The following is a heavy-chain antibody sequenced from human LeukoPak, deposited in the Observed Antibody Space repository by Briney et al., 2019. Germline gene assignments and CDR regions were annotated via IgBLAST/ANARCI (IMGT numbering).Heavy chain of an antibody. CDR3: ARDLNRTPLGSN. D-gene: IGHD3-10*01. V-gene: IGHV4-59*01. CDR1: GTSISDYY. CDR2: IYYNGIT. Sequence: SETLSLTCTVSGTSISDYYWGWIRQPPGKGLEWIGFIYYNGITSSNPSLKSRVTMSVDTSKNQFSLRLSSVTAADTALYYCARDLNRTPLGSNWGQGTLVTVSS. J-gene: IGHJ4*02.